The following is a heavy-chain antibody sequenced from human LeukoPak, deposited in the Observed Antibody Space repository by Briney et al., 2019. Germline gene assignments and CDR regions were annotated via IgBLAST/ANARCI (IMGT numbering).Heavy chain of an antibody. V-gene: IGHV4-39*07. CDR2: IYHSGST. CDR3: ARVFLDSASSSWYWWGYYYYMDV. D-gene: IGHD6-13*01. Sequence: SETLSLTCTVSGGSISSSSYYWGWIRQPPGKGLEWIGSIYHSGSTYYNPSLKSRVAISVDTSKNQFSLKLSSVTAADTAVYYCARVFLDSASSSWYWWGYYYYMDVWGKGTTVTVSS. J-gene: IGHJ6*03. CDR1: GGSISSSSYY.